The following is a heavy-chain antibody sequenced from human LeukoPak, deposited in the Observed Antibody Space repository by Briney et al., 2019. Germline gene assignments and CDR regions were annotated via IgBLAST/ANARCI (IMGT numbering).Heavy chain of an antibody. CDR3: ARRIQVPAAPWLENWFDP. CDR2: IYYSGST. J-gene: IGHJ5*02. CDR1: GGSISSGDYY. Sequence: SQTLSLTCTVSGGSISSGDYYWSWLRQPPGKGLEWFGYIYYSGSTYYNPSLKSRVTISVDTSKNQFSLKLSSVTAADTAVYYCARRIQVPAAPWLENWFDPWGQGTLVTVSS. D-gene: IGHD2-2*01. V-gene: IGHV4-30-4*01.